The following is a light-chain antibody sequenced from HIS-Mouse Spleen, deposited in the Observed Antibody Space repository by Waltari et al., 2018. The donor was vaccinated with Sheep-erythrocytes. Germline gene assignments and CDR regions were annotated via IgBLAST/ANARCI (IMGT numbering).Light chain of an antibody. J-gene: IGKJ3*01. CDR3: QQSYSTPQFT. CDR1: QSISSY. Sequence: DIQMTQSPSSLSASVGDRVTITFRASQSISSYLNWYQQKPGKAPKLLIDAASSLQSGVPSRFSGSGSGTDFTLTISSLQPEDFATYYCQQSYSTPQFTFGPGTKVDIK. CDR2: AAS. V-gene: IGKV1-39*01.